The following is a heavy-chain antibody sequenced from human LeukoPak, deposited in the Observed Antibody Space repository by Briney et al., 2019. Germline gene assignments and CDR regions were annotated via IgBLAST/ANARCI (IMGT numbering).Heavy chain of an antibody. CDR2: ISGSGGST. J-gene: IGHJ4*02. CDR3: AKDGRPSGSYYY. CDR1: GFTFSSYA. Sequence: PGGSLRLSCAAPGFTFSSYAMSWVRQAPGKGLEWVSAISGSGGSTYYADSVKGRFTISRDNSKNTLYLQMNSLRAEDTAVYYCAKDGRPSGSYYYWGQGTLVTVSS. V-gene: IGHV3-23*01. D-gene: IGHD1-26*01.